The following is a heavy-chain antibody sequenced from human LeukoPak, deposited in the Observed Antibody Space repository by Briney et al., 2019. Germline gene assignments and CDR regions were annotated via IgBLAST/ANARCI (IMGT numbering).Heavy chain of an antibody. CDR1: GGSISSGGYS. V-gene: IGHV4-30-2*03. CDR2: IYHSGST. Sequence: SQTLSLTCAVSGGSISSGGYSWSWIRQPPGKGLEWIGSIYHSGSTYYNPSLKSRVTISVDTSKNQFSLKLSSVTAADTAVYYCAREEYSSSRYFDYWGQGTLVTVSS. J-gene: IGHJ4*02. CDR3: AREEYSSSRYFDY. D-gene: IGHD6-13*01.